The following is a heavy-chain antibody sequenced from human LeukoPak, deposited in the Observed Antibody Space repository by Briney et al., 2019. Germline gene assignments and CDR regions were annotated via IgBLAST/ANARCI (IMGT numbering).Heavy chain of an antibody. CDR3: AKSMHTVTTDAFDI. CDR2: IYSGGSP. CDR1: GFTVRSSY. J-gene: IGHJ3*02. D-gene: IGHD4-17*01. V-gene: IGHV3-53*01. Sequence: GGSLRLSCAASGFTVRSSYMSWVRQAPGKGLEWVSVIYSGGSPDYADSAKGRFTISTDNSKNTLYLQMNSLRAEDTAVYYCAKSMHTVTTDAFDIWGQGTMVTVPS.